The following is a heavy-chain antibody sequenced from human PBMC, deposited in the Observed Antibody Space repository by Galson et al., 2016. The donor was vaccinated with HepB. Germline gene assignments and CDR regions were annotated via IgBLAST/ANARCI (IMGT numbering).Heavy chain of an antibody. CDR3: AFTTPKGEGSGYYPHYYYFYNMDV. V-gene: IGHV3-23*01. Sequence: SLRLSCAASGFTFSSFAINWVRQAPGKGLEWVSGISGSGGTTYHADSVKGRFTISRDNSKNTLYLQMNSLRAEDTAVYYCAFTTPKGEGSGYYPHYYYFYNMDVWGQGTTVTVSS. CDR2: ISGSGGTT. CDR1: GFTFSSFA. D-gene: IGHD3-22*01. J-gene: IGHJ6*02.